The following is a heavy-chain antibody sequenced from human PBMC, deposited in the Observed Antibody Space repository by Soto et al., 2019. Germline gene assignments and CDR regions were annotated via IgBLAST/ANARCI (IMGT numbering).Heavy chain of an antibody. CDR1: GFSFSSAW. CDR2: IKSKVHGETT. V-gene: IGHV3-15*07. CDR3: TTGVDGYNPFDY. Sequence: EVQLVESGGGLVKPGGSLRLSCAASGFSFSSAWMIWVRQAPGKGLEWVGRIKSKVHGETTDYAAPVKGRFTISRDDSKNTVFLQMNSLETEDTAVYYCTTGVDGYNPFDYWGQGTLVTVSS. J-gene: IGHJ4*02. D-gene: IGHD5-12*01.